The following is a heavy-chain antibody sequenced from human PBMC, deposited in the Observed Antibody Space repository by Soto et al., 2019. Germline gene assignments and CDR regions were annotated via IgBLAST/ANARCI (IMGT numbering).Heavy chain of an antibody. V-gene: IGHV1-69*13. Sequence: GASVKVSCKASGGTFSSYAISWVRQAPGQGLEWMGGIIPIFGTANYAQKFQGRVTITADEFTSTAYMELSSLRSEDTAVYYCARDYGSGSYHRPPYYYYGMDVWGQGTTVTVSS. CDR2: IIPIFGTA. D-gene: IGHD3-10*01. CDR3: ARDYGSGSYHRPPYYYYGMDV. J-gene: IGHJ6*02. CDR1: GGTFSSYA.